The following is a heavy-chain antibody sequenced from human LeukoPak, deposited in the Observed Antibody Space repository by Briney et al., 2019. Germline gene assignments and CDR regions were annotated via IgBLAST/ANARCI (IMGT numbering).Heavy chain of an antibody. Sequence: SETLSLTCTVSGGSISNYYWSWIRQPPGKGLEWIGYIYSSGSTKYNPSLKSRVTISVDTSRNQFSLKLNSVTAADTAVYYCARDRPYGSGSSFSLGMDVWGQGTTVTVSS. J-gene: IGHJ6*02. D-gene: IGHD3-10*01. V-gene: IGHV4-59*01. CDR2: IYSSGST. CDR1: GGSISNYY. CDR3: ARDRPYGSGSSFSLGMDV.